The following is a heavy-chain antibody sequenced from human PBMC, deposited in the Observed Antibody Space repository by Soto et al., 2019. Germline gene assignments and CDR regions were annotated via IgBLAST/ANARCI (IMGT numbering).Heavy chain of an antibody. CDR1: GFTVSNSY. CDR2: IYRAGST. D-gene: IGHD2-21*02. CDR3: ATKARVTNYLYYGMDV. V-gene: IGHV3-53*05. J-gene: IGHJ6*02. Sequence: PGGSLRLSCAASGFTVSNSYMSWVRQAPGKGLECVSVIYRAGSTFYADSVKGRFTISRDNSKNTLFLHMGRLRAEDTAMYYCATKARVTNYLYYGMDVWAWGPRSPSP.